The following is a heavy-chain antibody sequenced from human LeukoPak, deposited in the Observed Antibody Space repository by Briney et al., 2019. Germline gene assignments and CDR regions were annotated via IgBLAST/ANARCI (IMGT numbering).Heavy chain of an antibody. V-gene: IGHV3-23*01. J-gene: IGHJ4*02. CDR1: GFTFSSYA. CDR2: ISGNGGST. D-gene: IGHD2-2*01. Sequence: GGSLRLSCAASGFTFSSYAMSWVRQAPGKGLEWVSAISGNGGSTYYADSVKGRFTISRDNSKNTLYLQMNSLRAEDTAVYYCAKGRGYCSSTSCYRDCWGQGTLVTVSS. CDR3: AKGRGYCSSTSCYRDC.